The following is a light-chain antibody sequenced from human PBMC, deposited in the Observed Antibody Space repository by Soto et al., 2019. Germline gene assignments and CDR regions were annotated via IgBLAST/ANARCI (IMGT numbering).Light chain of an antibody. V-gene: IGLV2-14*03. CDR3: SSYTSSSTRV. J-gene: IGLJ1*01. CDR1: SSDVGGYNY. CDR2: DVT. Sequence: QSALTQPASVSGSPGRSIAISCTGTSSDVGGYNYVSWYQHHPGEAPKPVIYDVTNRPSGVSNRFSGSKSGNTASLTISGLQTEDEADYYCSSYTSSSTRVFGTGTRSPS.